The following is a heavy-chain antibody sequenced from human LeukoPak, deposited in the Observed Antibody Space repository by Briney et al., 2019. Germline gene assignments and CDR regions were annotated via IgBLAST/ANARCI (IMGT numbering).Heavy chain of an antibody. J-gene: IGHJ3*01. Sequence: SDTLSLTCAVSGYSINSGFYWDWIRPPPGKGLEWIGSVYHIGSTYYNPSLKSRVTVSVDTSKNQFSLKLSSVTAADTALYYCARKAYSDAFDFWGQGKMVIVSS. CDR1: GYSINSGFY. CDR2: VYHIGST. V-gene: IGHV4-38-2*01. CDR3: ARKAYSDAFDF. D-gene: IGHD2-15*01.